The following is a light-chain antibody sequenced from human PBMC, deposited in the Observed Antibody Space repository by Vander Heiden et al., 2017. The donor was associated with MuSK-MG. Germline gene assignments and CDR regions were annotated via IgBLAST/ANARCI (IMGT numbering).Light chain of an antibody. J-gene: IGLJ2*01. Sequence: QSALTQPASVSGSPGPSIPISCPGTSRDVGGNHYVSWYQQHPGKDPKIMMYDVTNRPSGMSNRFSGAKSGNKAALTITGRQAEDEADDYCSSYKSSTSHVLFGGGTKLTVL. CDR2: DVT. V-gene: IGLV2-14*01. CDR3: SSYKSSTSHVL. CDR1: SRDVGGNHY.